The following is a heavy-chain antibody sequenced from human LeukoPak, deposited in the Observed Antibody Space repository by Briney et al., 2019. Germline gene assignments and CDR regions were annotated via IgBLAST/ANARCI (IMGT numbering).Heavy chain of an antibody. J-gene: IGHJ4*02. CDR1: GFTFSSYA. Sequence: GGSLRLSCAASGFTFSSYAMHWVRQAPGKGLEWVAVISYDGSNKYYADSVKGRFTISRDNSKNTLYLQMNSLRAEDTVVYYCARDQEYSSSWWGQGTLVTVSS. CDR2: ISYDGSNK. D-gene: IGHD6-6*01. V-gene: IGHV3-30-3*01. CDR3: ARDQEYSSSW.